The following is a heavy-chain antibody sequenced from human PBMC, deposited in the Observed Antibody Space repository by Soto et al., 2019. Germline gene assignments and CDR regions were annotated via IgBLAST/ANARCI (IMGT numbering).Heavy chain of an antibody. CDR2: ITTGRNT. D-gene: IGHD6-13*01. Sequence: EMQLLESGGGLVQPGGSLRLSCAASGFTFISYGMTWVRQAPGKGLEWVSGITTGRNTYYAESVKGRFTISRDNSKNVVYLQMNSLRAEHTAVYYCARGAAAAGTDWFDAWGEGTLVIVSS. J-gene: IGHJ5*02. CDR1: GFTFISYG. V-gene: IGHV3-23*01. CDR3: ARGAAAAGTDWFDA.